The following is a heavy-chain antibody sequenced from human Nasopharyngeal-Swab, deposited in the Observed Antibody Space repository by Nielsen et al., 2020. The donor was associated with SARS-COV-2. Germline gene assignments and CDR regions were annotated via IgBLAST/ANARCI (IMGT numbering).Heavy chain of an antibody. V-gene: IGHV3-30*04. CDR1: GFSFRTSP. D-gene: IGHD4-23*01. J-gene: IGHJ4*02. Sequence: GESLKISCEASGFSFRTSPMHWVRQAPDKGLEWVAVIASDGSLYAQYGDPVKGRFTISRDNSKSTLYLQLSSLRAEDTAIYYCAQDRVKLNSGIDYWGQGTLVTVSS. CDR3: AQDRVKLNSGIDY. CDR2: IASDGSLYA.